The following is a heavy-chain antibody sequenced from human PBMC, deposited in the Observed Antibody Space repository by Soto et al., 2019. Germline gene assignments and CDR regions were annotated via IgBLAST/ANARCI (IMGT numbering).Heavy chain of an antibody. V-gene: IGHV4-39*01. D-gene: IGHD2-15*01. CDR1: GGSISSSSYY. Sequence: SETLSLTCTVSGGSISSSSYYWGWIRQPPGKGLEWIGSIYYSGSTYYNPSLKSRVTISVDTSKNQFSLKLSSVTAADTAVYYCAIAFELHSFDPWGQGTLVTVSS. J-gene: IGHJ5*02. CDR3: AIAFELHSFDP. CDR2: IYYSGST.